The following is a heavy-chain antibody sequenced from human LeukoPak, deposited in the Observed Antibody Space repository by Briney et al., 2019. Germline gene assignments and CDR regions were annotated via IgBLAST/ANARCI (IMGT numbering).Heavy chain of an antibody. Sequence: GGSLRLSCAASGFTFNSYAKSWVRQAPGEGLEWVSAISARGGTTYYADSVKGRFTISRDNSKNTLYLQMNSLGAEDTAVYYCAKEVAIPVAVDAFERWGQGTLVTVSS. CDR3: AKEVAIPVAVDAFER. J-gene: IGHJ3*02. CDR2: ISARGGTT. V-gene: IGHV3-23*01. CDR1: GFTFNSYA. D-gene: IGHD6-19*01.